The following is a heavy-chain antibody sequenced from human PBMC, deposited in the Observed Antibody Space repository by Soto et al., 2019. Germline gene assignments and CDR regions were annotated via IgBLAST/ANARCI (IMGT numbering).Heavy chain of an antibody. CDR2: ISYDGSKT. Sequence: GGSLRLSCAASGFTFSTYGMHWVRQAPGKGLEWLSFISYDGSKTYYADSVKGRFTISRDNPKNTLYLQMNSLRAEDTAVYYCAKDRYYYDTSGAGVSDYWGQGTLVTVSS. V-gene: IGHV3-30*18. J-gene: IGHJ4*02. CDR1: GFTFSTYG. CDR3: AKDRYYYDTSGAGVSDY. D-gene: IGHD3-22*01.